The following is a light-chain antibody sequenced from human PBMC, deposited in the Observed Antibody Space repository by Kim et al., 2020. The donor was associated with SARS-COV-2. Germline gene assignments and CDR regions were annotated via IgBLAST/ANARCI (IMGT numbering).Light chain of an antibody. CDR3: NSRDSSGNHLV. CDR1: VSRIYY. Sequence: ALGHADRITCQGHVSRIYYASCCQRKPGQAPVLVIYGKNNRPSGIPDRFSGSSSGNTASLTITGAQAEDEADDYCNSRDSSGNHLVFGGGTQLTVL. J-gene: IGLJ3*02. CDR2: GKN. V-gene: IGLV3-19*01.